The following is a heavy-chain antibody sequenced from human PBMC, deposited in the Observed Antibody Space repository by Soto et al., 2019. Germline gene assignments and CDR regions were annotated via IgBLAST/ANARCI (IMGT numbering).Heavy chain of an antibody. CDR3: TREEAREPGRYYDFWSGYPLFDY. D-gene: IGHD3-3*01. Sequence: GSLRLSCTASGFTFGDYAMSWFRQAPGKGLEWVGFIRSKAYGGTTEYAASVKGRFTISRDDSKSIAHLQMNSLKTEDTAVYYCTREEAREPGRYYDFWSGYPLFDYWGQGTLVTVSS. CDR2: IRSKAYGGTT. V-gene: IGHV3-49*03. J-gene: IGHJ4*02. CDR1: GFTFGDYA.